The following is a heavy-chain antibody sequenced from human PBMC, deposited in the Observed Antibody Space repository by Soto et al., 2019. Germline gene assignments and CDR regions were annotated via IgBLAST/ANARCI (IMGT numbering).Heavy chain of an antibody. CDR3: ASEGSVAGYHNWFDP. D-gene: IGHD6-19*01. CDR1: GFTFSSYA. J-gene: IGHJ5*02. V-gene: IGHV3-23*01. Sequence: GGSLRLSCAASGFTFSSYAMSWVRQAPGKGLEWVSAISGSGGSTYYADSVKGRFTISRDNSKNTLYLQMNSLRAEDTAVYYCASEGSVAGYHNWFDPWGQGTLVTVSS. CDR2: ISGSGGST.